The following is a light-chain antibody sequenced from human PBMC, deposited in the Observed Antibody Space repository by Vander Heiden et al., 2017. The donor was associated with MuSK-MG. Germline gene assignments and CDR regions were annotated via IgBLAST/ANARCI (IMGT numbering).Light chain of an antibody. Sequence: EIVMTQSPATLSVSPGERATLSCRASQSVSSNLAWYQQKPGQAPRLLIYGASTRATGIPARFSGSGSGTEFTRTISSLQSEDFAVYYCQQYNNGPPYTFGQGTKLEIK. V-gene: IGKV3-15*01. CDR1: QSVSSN. CDR2: GAS. CDR3: QQYNNGPPYT. J-gene: IGKJ2*01.